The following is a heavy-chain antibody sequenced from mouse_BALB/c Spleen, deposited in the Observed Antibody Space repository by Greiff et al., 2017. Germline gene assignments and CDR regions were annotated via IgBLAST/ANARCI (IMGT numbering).Heavy chain of an antibody. J-gene: IGHJ2*01. CDR1: GYTFTSYW. CDR2: IYPGNSDT. D-gene: IGHD2-1*01. V-gene: IGHV1-5*01. CDR3: TRGSDGNYIYFDY. Sequence: EVQGVESGTVLARPGASVKMSCKASGYTFTSYWMHWVKQRPGQGLEWIGAIYPGNSDTSYNQKFKGKAKLTAVTSTSTAYMELSSLTNEDSAVYYCTRGSDGNYIYFDYWGQGTTLTVSS.